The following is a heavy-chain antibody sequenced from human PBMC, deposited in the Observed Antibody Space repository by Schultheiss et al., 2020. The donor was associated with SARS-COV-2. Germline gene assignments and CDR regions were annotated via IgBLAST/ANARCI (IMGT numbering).Heavy chain of an antibody. CDR2: INPNSGGT. J-gene: IGHJ6*02. D-gene: IGHD2-2*01. CDR3: AREGYCSSTSCYRPYYYYYGMDV. Sequence: ASVKVSCKASGYTFTSYAMHWVRQAPGQRLEWMGWINPNSGGTNYAQKFQGRVTITADKSTSTAYMELSSLRSEDTAVYYCAREGYCSSTSCYRPYYYYYGMDVWGQGTTVTVSS. CDR1: GYTFTSYA. V-gene: IGHV1-3*01.